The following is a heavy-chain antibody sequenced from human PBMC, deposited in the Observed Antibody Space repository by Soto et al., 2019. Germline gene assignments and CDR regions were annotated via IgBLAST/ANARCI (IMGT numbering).Heavy chain of an antibody. V-gene: IGHV1-69*13. D-gene: IGHD7-27*01. CDR2: IIPIFGTA. CDR3: ARDWGGIAPAATYYYYGLDV. CDR1: GGTFSSYA. Sequence: GASVKVSCKASGGTFSSYAISWVRQAPGQGLEWMGGIIPIFGTANYAQKFQGRVTITADESTSTAYMELGSLRSEDTAVYYCARDWGGIAPAATYYYYGLDVWGQGTTVTVSS. J-gene: IGHJ6*02.